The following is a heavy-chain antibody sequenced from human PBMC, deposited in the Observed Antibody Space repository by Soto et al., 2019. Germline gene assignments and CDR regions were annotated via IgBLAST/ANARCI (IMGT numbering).Heavy chain of an antibody. CDR3: ASITIFGVVTTNDP. CDR2: INHSGST. CDR1: GGSFSGYY. Sequence: SETLSLTCAVYGGSFSGYYWSWIRQPPGKGLEWIGEINHSGSTNYNPSLKSRVTISVDTSKNQFSLKLSSVTAADTAVYYCASITIFGVVTTNDPSGQGTLVTVSS. D-gene: IGHD3-3*01. J-gene: IGHJ5*02. V-gene: IGHV4-34*01.